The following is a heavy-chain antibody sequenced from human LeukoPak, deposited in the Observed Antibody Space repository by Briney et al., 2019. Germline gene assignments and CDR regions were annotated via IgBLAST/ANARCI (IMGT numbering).Heavy chain of an antibody. CDR2: ISSGGSTT. J-gene: IGHJ4*02. CDR3: ARLPRPGHYYFAY. Sequence: GGSLRLSCAATGFIFSDYYMSWIRQAPGKGLECVSYISSGGSTTYYADSVKGRFTISRDNAKNSLYLQMNRLRAEDTAVYYCARLPRPGHYYFAYWGQGTLVTVSS. CDR1: GFIFSDYY. V-gene: IGHV3-11*04.